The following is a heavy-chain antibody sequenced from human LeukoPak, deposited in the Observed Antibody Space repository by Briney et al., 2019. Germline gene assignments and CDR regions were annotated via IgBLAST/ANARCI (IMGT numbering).Heavy chain of an antibody. J-gene: IGHJ4*02. Sequence: PGRSLRLSCAASGFNFSSYGMHWVRQAPGKGLEWVAVIWYDGSNKYYADSVKGRFTISRDNSKNTLYLQMNSLRAEDTAVYYCARNYGSGSYYPDYWGQGTLVTVSS. CDR3: ARNYGSGSYYPDY. D-gene: IGHD3-10*01. V-gene: IGHV3-33*01. CDR2: IWYDGSNK. CDR1: GFNFSSYG.